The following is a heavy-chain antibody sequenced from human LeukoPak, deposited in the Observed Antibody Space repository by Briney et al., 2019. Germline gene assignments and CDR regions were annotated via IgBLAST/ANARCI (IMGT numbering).Heavy chain of an antibody. CDR2: ISAYNGNT. CDR1: GYTFTSYG. D-gene: IGHD4-23*01. Sequence: GASVKVSCKASGYTFTSYGISWVRQAPGQGLEWMGWISAYNGNTNYAQKLQGRVTMTTDTSTSTAYMELRSLRSDDTAVYYCARDSGGPYDYGGNSDWYFDLWGRGTLVTVSS. V-gene: IGHV1-18*01. CDR3: ARDSGGPYDYGGNSDWYFDL. J-gene: IGHJ2*01.